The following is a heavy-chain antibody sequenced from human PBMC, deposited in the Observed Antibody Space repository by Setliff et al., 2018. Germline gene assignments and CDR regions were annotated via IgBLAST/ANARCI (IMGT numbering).Heavy chain of an antibody. J-gene: IGHJ4*02. V-gene: IGHV3-48*03. Sequence: LRLSCAASGFTFSSYEMNWVRQAPGKGLEWVSYISSSGSTIYYADSVKGRFTISRDNAKNSLYLQMNSLRAEDMALYYCAKDQKLYYYHRAKNLWGQGTLVTVSS. CDR3: AKDQKLYYYHRAKNL. D-gene: IGHD2-2*01. CDR2: ISSSGSTI. CDR1: GFTFSSYE.